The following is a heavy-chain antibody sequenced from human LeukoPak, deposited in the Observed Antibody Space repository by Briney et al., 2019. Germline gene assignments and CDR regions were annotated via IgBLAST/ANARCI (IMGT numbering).Heavy chain of an antibody. V-gene: IGHV3-30*04. CDR3: ARDWSLGYSIDY. Sequence: QPGRSLRLSCAASGFTFSSHAMDWVRQAPGKGLEWVAVVSYDGSNKFHADSVKGRFTISRDNSKNTLYLQMNSLRAEDTAVYYCARDWSLGYSIDYWGQGTLVTVSS. J-gene: IGHJ4*02. CDR2: VSYDGSNK. CDR1: GFTFSSHA. D-gene: IGHD5-18*01.